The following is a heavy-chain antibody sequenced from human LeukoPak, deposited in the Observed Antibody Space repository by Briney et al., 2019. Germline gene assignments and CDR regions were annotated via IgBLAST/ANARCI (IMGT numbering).Heavy chain of an antibody. CDR3: ARSVDGTDSLYYYYYYMDV. V-gene: IGHV4-39*07. J-gene: IGHJ6*03. CDR1: GGSISSSNYY. Sequence: SETLSLTCTVSGGSISSSNYYWGWIRQPPGKGLEWIGSIYYSGSTNYNPSLKSRVTISVDTSKNQFSLKLSSVTAADTAVYYCARSVDGTDSLYYYYYYMDVWGKGTTVTVSS. D-gene: IGHD1-1*01. CDR2: IYYSGST.